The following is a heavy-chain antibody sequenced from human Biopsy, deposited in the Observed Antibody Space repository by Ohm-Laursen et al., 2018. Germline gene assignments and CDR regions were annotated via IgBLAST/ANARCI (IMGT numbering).Heavy chain of an antibody. J-gene: IGHJ6*02. Sequence: SLRLSCTASGVTFSRYGMQWVRQAPGKGLEWVAFIFYDGSNTYYADSVKGRFTISRDNSRDTLYLQMSSLRAEDTAVYYCAKDRYNYTPIGGFSMDVWGQGTTVTVSS. V-gene: IGHV3-30*18. CDR1: GVTFSRYG. CDR3: AKDRYNYTPIGGFSMDV. D-gene: IGHD5-18*01. CDR2: IFYDGSNT.